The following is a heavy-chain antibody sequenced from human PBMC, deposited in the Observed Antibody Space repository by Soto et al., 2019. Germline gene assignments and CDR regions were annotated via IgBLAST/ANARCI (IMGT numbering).Heavy chain of an antibody. D-gene: IGHD2-8*01. J-gene: IGHJ4*02. CDR2: INPDSGDT. Sequence: GASVKVSCKASGYTFSGYYMHWVRQAPGQGLESMGWINPDSGDTNSPQKFQGRVTMTRDTSISTAYMELSRLRSDDTAVYYCRVTGVSEVDYWGQGTLVTVSS. CDR1: GYTFSGYY. CDR3: RVTGVSEVDY. V-gene: IGHV1-2*02.